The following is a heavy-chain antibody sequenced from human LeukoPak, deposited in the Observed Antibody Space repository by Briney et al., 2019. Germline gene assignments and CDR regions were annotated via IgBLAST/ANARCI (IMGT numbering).Heavy chain of an antibody. V-gene: IGHV4-61*02. CDR1: GGSISSGNYY. CDR2: IYTRGDT. J-gene: IGHJ4*02. Sequence: PSETLSLTCTVSGGSISSGNYYWSWIRQSAGKGLEWIGRIYTRGDTTYNPSLKRRVTISVDTSKNQFSLELTSVTAADTAVYYCARVDMVRGYYFDYWGQGILVTVSS. CDR3: ARVDMVRGYYFDY. D-gene: IGHD3-10*01.